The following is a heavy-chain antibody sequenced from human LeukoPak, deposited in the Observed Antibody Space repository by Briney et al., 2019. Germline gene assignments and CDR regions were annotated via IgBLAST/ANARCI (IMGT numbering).Heavy chain of an antibody. D-gene: IGHD4-17*01. CDR1: GGSISSYY. CDR3: ARGSRSLGVTTVTRGFDY. CDR2: IYYSGST. V-gene: IGHV4-59*01. J-gene: IGHJ4*02. Sequence: SETLSLTCTVSGGSISSYYWSWIRQPPGKGLEWIGYIYYSGSTNYNPSLNSRVTMSVDTSKNQLSLKLSSVTAADTAVYYCARGSRSLGVTTVTRGFDYWGQGTLVTVSS.